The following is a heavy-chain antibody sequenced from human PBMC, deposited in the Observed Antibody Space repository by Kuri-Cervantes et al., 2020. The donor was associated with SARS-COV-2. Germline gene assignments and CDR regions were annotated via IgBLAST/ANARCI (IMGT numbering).Heavy chain of an antibody. V-gene: IGHV4-39*01. CDR1: GDSISSSSYY. J-gene: IGHJ4*02. CDR2: IYYSGST. CDR3: ARRSSSSHYFDY. D-gene: IGHD6-6*01. Sequence: GSLRLSCTVSGDSISSSSYYWGWIRQPPGKGLEWIGTIYYSGSTYYNPSLKSRVTISVDTSKNQSSLKLVSVTAADTAVYYCARRSSSSHYFDYWGQGTLVTVSS.